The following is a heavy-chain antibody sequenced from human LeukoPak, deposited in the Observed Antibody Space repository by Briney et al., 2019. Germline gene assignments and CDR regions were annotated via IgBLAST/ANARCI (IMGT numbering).Heavy chain of an antibody. CDR1: GGTISSYY. V-gene: IGHV4-59*01. CDR2: IYYSGST. J-gene: IGHJ3*02. D-gene: IGHD6-13*01. CDR3: ARAVASSWYGDAFDI. Sequence: PSETLSLTCTVSGGTISSYYWTWIRQLPGKGLEWTGYIYYSGSTNYNSSLKSRVTISVDTSKNQFSLKLSSVTAADTAIYYCARAVASSWYGDAFDIWGQGTMVTVSS.